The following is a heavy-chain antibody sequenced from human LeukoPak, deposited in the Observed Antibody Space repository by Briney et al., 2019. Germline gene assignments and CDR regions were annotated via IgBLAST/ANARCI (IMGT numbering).Heavy chain of an antibody. Sequence: GESLKISCKGSGYSFTSYWIGWVRQMPGKGLEWMGIIYPGDSDTRYSPSFQGQVTISADKSISTAYLQWSSLKASDTAMYYCARHRPVSAYYYGSGSYNAFDIWGQGTMVTVSS. CDR1: GYSFTSYW. V-gene: IGHV5-51*01. CDR3: ARHRPVSAYYYGSGSYNAFDI. CDR2: IYPGDSDT. J-gene: IGHJ3*02. D-gene: IGHD3-10*01.